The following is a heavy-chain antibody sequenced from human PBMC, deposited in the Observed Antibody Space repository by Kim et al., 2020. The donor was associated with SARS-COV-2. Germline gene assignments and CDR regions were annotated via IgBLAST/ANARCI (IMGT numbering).Heavy chain of an antibody. Sequence: GESLKISCKGSGYSFTSYWISWVRQMPGKGLEWMGRIDPSDSYTNYSPSFQGHVTISADKSISTAYLQWSSLKASDTAMYYCAHGSGSYYTNYGMDVWGQGTTVTVSS. J-gene: IGHJ6*02. CDR1: GYSFTSYW. CDR2: IDPSDSYT. V-gene: IGHV5-10-1*01. CDR3: AHGSGSYYTNYGMDV. D-gene: IGHD3-10*01.